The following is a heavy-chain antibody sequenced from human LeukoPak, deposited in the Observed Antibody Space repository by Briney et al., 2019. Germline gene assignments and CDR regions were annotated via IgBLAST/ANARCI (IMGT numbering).Heavy chain of an antibody. V-gene: IGHV1-24*01. CDR3: ARDLKHIVVVVAATPFYYYYGMDV. CDR2: FDPEDGET. Sequence: ASVTVSCKVSGYTLTELSMHWVRQAPGKGLEWMGGFDPEDGETIYAQKFQGRVTMTEDTSTDTAYMELSSLRSEDTAVYYCARDLKHIVVVVAATPFYYYYGMDVWGQGTTVTVSS. J-gene: IGHJ6*02. D-gene: IGHD2-15*01. CDR1: GYTLTELS.